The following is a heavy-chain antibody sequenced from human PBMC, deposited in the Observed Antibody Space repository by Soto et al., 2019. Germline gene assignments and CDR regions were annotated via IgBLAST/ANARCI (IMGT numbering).Heavy chain of an antibody. CDR3: ARELPTIFGVVIPFYYGMDV. D-gene: IGHD3-3*01. J-gene: IGHJ6*02. V-gene: IGHV3-30-3*01. CDR1: GFTFRSYA. CDR2: ISYDGSNK. Sequence: QVQLVESGGGVVQPGRSLRLSCAASGFTFRSYAMHWVRQAPGKRLEWVAVISYDGSNKYYADSVKGRFTISRDNSKNTLYLQMNSLRAGDTAVYYCARELPTIFGVVIPFYYGMDVWGQGTTVTVSS.